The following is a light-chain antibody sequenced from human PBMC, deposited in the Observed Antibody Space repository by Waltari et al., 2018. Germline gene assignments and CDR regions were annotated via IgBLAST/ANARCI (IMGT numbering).Light chain of an antibody. CDR1: DSISSY. Sequence: DIQMTQYPSSLSASVGDRVTITCRASDSISSYLNWYQQQPGKAPNLLIYDASSLQGGVPSRFSGSGSGTDFTLTISSLQPEDFATYYCQQSYITPLTFGGGTKVEIK. V-gene: IGKV1-39*01. J-gene: IGKJ4*01. CDR2: DAS. CDR3: QQSYITPLT.